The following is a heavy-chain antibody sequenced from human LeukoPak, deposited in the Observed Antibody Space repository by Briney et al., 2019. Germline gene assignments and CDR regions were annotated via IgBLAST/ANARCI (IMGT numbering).Heavy chain of an antibody. D-gene: IGHD3-9*01. CDR2: IIPIFGTA. CDR3: ARDMRLRYFDWLSRGDAFDI. Sequence: GASVKVSCKASGYTFTSYGISWVRQAPGQGLEWMGGIIPIFGTANYAQKFQGRVTITADESTSTAYMELSSLRSEDTAVYYCARDMRLRYFDWLSRGDAFDIWGQGTMVTVSS. CDR1: GYTFTSYG. V-gene: IGHV1-69*13. J-gene: IGHJ3*02.